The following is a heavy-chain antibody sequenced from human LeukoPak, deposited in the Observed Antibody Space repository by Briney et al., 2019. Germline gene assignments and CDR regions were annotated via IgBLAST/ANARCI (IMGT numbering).Heavy chain of an antibody. CDR1: GFTFSSYA. CDR3: AKGRWLPLYYFDY. CDR2: ISSGGGNT. J-gene: IGHJ4*02. Sequence: GGSLRLSCAASGFTFSSYAMSWVRQAPGKGLEWVSTISSGGGNTYCADSVKGRFAISRDNSKNTLYLQMSSLRAEDTAVYYCAKGRWLPLYYFDYWGQGTLVTVSS. D-gene: IGHD5-24*01. V-gene: IGHV3-23*01.